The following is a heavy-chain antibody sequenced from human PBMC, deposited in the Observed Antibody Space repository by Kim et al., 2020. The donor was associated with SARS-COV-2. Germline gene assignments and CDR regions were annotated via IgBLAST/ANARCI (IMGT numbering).Heavy chain of an antibody. J-gene: IGHJ4*02. CDR3: ARRDPRGYYSL. CDR1: DGSINNYY. D-gene: IGHD3-22*01. CDR2: VFSSGTT. Sequence: SETLSLTCTVSDGSINNYYWSWFRQPPGKGLEWIGYVFSSGTTNYNPSLESRLTMSVDPSKNQFSLRLKSVTAADTAVYYGARRDPRGYYSLWGRGSLV. V-gene: IGHV4-59*13.